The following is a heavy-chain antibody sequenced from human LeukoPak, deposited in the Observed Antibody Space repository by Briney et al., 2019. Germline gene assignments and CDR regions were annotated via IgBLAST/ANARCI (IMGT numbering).Heavy chain of an antibody. D-gene: IGHD6-6*01. J-gene: IGHJ6*02. CDR1: GGTFSSYA. V-gene: IGHV1-69*13. CDR3: AIIAAHYYYYGMDV. CDR2: IIPTFGTA. Sequence: ASVKVSCKASGGTFSSYAISWVRQAPGQGLKWMGGIIPTFGTANYAQKFQGRVTITADESTSTGYMELSSLRSEDTAVYYCAIIAAHYYYYGMDVWGQGTTVTVSS.